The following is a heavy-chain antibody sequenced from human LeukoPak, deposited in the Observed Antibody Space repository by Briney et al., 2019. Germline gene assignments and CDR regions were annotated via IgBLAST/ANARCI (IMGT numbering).Heavy chain of an antibody. CDR1: GFSFSTYS. J-gene: IGHJ4*02. CDR3: ARDPPFLPDITGGDY. CDR2: ISRSSDTI. D-gene: IGHD1-14*01. Sequence: GGSLSLSCAASGFSFSTYSMNWARQAPGKGLEWISYISRSSDTIYYADSVKGRFTISRDNAKNSLYLQMNSLRAEDAAVYYCARDPPFLPDITGGDYWGQGTLVTVSS. V-gene: IGHV3-48*01.